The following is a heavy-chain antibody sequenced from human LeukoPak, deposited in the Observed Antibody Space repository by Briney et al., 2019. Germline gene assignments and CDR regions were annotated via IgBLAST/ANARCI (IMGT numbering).Heavy chain of an antibody. Sequence: GGSLRLSCAASGSTVSSNYMSWVRQAPGKGLEWVSVIYSGGSTYYADSVKGRFTISRGNSKSTLYIQMNSLRAEDTAVYYCARRAGAYSHPYDYWGQGTLVTVSS. D-gene: IGHD4/OR15-4a*01. CDR1: GSTVSSNY. CDR3: ARRAGAYSHPYDY. J-gene: IGHJ4*02. CDR2: IYSGGST. V-gene: IGHV3-53*01.